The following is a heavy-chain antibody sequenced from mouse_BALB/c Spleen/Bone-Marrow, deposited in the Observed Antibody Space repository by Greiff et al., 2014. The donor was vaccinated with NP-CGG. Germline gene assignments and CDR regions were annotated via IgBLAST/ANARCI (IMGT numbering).Heavy chain of an antibody. CDR1: GFTFSNYW. CDR3: TSLYYNGGRYFDY. J-gene: IGHJ2*01. Sequence: EVKLQESXGGLVQPGGSMKLSCVASGFTFSNYWMNWVRQSPEKGLEWVAEIRLKSNNFATHYAESVKVRFTISRDDSKSSVYLEMNNLRAEDTGIYYCTSLYYNGGRYFDYWGQGTTLTVSS. D-gene: IGHD1-1*01. CDR2: IRLKSNNFAT. V-gene: IGHV6-6*02.